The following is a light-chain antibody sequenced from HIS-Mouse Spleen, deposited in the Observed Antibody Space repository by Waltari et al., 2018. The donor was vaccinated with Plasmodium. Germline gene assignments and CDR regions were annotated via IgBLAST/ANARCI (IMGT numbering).Light chain of an antibody. CDR2: DAC. V-gene: IGKV1-33*01. J-gene: IGKJ2*01. CDR3: QQYDNLPYT. CDR1: QDISNY. Sequence: DIQMTQSPSSLSASVGDRVTINCQASQDISNYLNWYQQNPGKAPKLLIYDACNLETGVPARFSGSGAGTDFTFTISSLQPEDIATYYCQQYDNLPYTFGQGTKLEIK.